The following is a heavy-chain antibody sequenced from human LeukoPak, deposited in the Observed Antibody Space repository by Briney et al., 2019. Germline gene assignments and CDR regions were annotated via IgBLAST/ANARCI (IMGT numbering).Heavy chain of an antibody. CDR2: INHSGST. Sequence: PSETLSLTCAVYGGSFSGYYWSWIRQPPGKGLEWIGEINHSGSTNYNPSLKSRVTISVDTSKNQFSLKLSSVTAADTAVYYCASSVSRGTIAARPFDYWGQGTLVTVSS. CDR3: ASSVSRGTIAARPFDY. J-gene: IGHJ4*02. V-gene: IGHV4-34*01. D-gene: IGHD6-6*01. CDR1: GGSFSGYY.